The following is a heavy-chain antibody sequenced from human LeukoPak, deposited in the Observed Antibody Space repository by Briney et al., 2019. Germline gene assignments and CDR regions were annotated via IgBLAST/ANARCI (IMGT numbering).Heavy chain of an antibody. CDR3: ARERRDNWFDP. CDR1: GGSISSYY. J-gene: IGHJ5*02. Sequence: SEALSLTCTVSGGSISSYYWSWIRQPPGKGLEWIGYIYYSVSTNYNPSLKSRVTISVDTSKNQFSLKLSSVTTADTAVYYCARERRDNWFDPCGQGTLVTVSS. CDR2: IYYSVST. V-gene: IGHV4-59*01.